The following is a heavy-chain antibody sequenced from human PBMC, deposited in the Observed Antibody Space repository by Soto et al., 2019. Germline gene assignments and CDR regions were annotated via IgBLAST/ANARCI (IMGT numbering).Heavy chain of an antibody. J-gene: IGHJ4*02. D-gene: IGHD6-13*01. Sequence: SETLCLTCTVSGDSISSYYWSWIRQPPGKGLEWIGYIYYSGSTNYNPSLKSRVTISVDTSKNQFSLKLSSVTAADTAVYYCARINTDSSSWFDNSNWGQGTLVTVSS. CDR1: GDSISSYY. V-gene: IGHV4-59*08. CDR2: IYYSGST. CDR3: ARINTDSSSWFDNSN.